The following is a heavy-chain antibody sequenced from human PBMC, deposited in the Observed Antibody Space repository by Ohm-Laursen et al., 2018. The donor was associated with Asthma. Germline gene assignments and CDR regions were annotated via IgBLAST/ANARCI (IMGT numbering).Heavy chain of an antibody. Sequence: GASVKVSCKASGGTFSSYAISWVRQAPGQGLEWMGGIIPIFGTANYAQKFQGRVTITADESTSTAYMELSSLRSEDTAVYYCARAYDFWSGGGRYYYYGMDVWGQGTTVTVSS. D-gene: IGHD3-3*01. CDR2: IIPIFGTA. J-gene: IGHJ6*02. CDR3: ARAYDFWSGGGRYYYYGMDV. V-gene: IGHV1-69*13. CDR1: GGTFSSYA.